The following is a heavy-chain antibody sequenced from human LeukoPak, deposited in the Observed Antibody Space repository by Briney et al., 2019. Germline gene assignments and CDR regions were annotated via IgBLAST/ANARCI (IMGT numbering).Heavy chain of an antibody. CDR3: ARDPHGSSHGWFDP. Sequence: GGSLRLSCAASGFTFSSYWMSWVRQAPGKGLEWVSSISSSSSYIYYADSVKGRFTISRDNAKNSLYLQMNSLRAEDTAVYYCARDPHGSSHGWFDPWGQGTLVTVSS. V-gene: IGHV3-21*01. J-gene: IGHJ5*02. CDR1: GFTFSSYW. CDR2: ISSSSSYI. D-gene: IGHD6-13*01.